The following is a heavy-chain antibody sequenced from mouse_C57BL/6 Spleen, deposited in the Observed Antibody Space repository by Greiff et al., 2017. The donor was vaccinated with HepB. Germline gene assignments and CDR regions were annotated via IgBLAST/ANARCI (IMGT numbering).Heavy chain of an antibody. V-gene: IGHV7-1*01. CDR3: ARDAGDSSGSWFAY. CDR2: SRNKANDYTT. CDR1: GFTFSDFY. J-gene: IGHJ3*01. Sequence: EVQLVESGGGLVQSGRSLRLSCATSGFTFSDFYMEWVRQAPGKGLEWIAASRNKANDYTTEYSASVKGRFIVSRDTSQSILYLQMNALRAEDTAIYYCARDAGDSSGSWFAYWGQGTLVTVSA. D-gene: IGHD3-2*02.